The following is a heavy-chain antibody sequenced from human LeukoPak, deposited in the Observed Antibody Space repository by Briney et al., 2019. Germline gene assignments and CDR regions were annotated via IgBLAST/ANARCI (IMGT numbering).Heavy chain of an antibody. CDR2: INHSGST. CDR1: GGSVSGYY. Sequence: SETLSLTCAVYGGSVSGYYVSWIRQPPGKGPAWIWEINHSGSTNYNPSLKSRVTISVDTTKNQFSLKLSSVTAADTAVYYCPRGRRRTSTSMLQATLAGLDIWGQGTMVSVSS. D-gene: IGHD2/OR15-2a*01. CDR3: PRGRRRTSTSMLQATLAGLDI. V-gene: IGHV4-34*01. J-gene: IGHJ3*02.